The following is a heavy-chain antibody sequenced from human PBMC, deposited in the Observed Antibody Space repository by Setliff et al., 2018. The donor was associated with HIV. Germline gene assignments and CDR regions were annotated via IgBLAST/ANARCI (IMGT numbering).Heavy chain of an antibody. Sequence: GASVKVSCKASGYTFTSYGISWVRQAPGQGLEWMGWISGYNGNTKYAQRFQGRVAMTTETSTSTAYMEMRSLRSDDTAVYYCARVPYRSAWFSGGHNPFDVWGQGTKVTV. V-gene: IGHV1-18*01. D-gene: IGHD6-19*01. CDR2: ISGYNGNT. CDR1: GYTFTSYG. J-gene: IGHJ3*01. CDR3: ARVPYRSAWFSGGHNPFDV.